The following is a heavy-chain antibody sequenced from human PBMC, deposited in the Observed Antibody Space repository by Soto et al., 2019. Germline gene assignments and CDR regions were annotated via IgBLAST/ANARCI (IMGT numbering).Heavy chain of an antibody. CDR3: ARAGGEAAAGSDQIDY. D-gene: IGHD6-13*01. CDR1: GGSISSYY. V-gene: IGHV4-59*01. CDR2: IYYSGST. Sequence: PSETLSLTCTVSGGSISSYYWSWIRQPPGKGLEWIGYIYYSGSTNYNPSLKSRVTISVDTSKNQFSLKLSSVTAADTAVYYCARAGGEAAAGSDQIDYWGQGTLVTVSS. J-gene: IGHJ4*02.